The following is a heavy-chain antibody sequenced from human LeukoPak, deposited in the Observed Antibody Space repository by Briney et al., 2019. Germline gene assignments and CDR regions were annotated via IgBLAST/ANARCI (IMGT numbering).Heavy chain of an antibody. Sequence: SETLSLTCAVYGGSFSGYYWSWIRQPPGKGLEWIGEINHSGSTNYNPSLKSRVTISVDTSKNQFSLKLSSVTAADTAVYYCARGLEYCSSTSCYSFIFDPWGQGTLVTVSP. J-gene: IGHJ5*02. CDR2: INHSGST. CDR1: GGSFSGYY. D-gene: IGHD2-2*01. CDR3: ARGLEYCSSTSCYSFIFDP. V-gene: IGHV4-34*01.